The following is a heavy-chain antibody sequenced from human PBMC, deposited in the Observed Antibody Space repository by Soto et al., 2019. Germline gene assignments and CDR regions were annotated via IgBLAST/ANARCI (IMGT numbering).Heavy chain of an antibody. CDR2: IKEDGTER. CDR3: ARGGIGYCSGGSCYNTAYDI. D-gene: IGHD2-15*01. Sequence: GGSLRLSCAASGFTFSSSWMSWVRQAPGKGLEWVANIKEDGTERYFVGSVKGRFSLSRDNANNSLYVQMNSLRVEDTAVYYCARGGIGYCSGGSCYNTAYDIWGQGTTVTVSS. V-gene: IGHV3-7*01. CDR1: GFTFSSSW. J-gene: IGHJ3*02.